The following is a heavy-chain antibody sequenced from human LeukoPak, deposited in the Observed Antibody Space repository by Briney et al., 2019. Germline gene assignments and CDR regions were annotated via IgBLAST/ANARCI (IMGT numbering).Heavy chain of an antibody. Sequence: SETLSLTCTVSGGSISSYYWSWIRHPPGKGLEWIWYIYYSGSTNYNPSLKSRVTISVDTSKNQFSLKLSSVTAADTAVYYCARGNYDFWSGYWFDPWGQGTLVTVSS. D-gene: IGHD3-3*01. J-gene: IGHJ5*02. CDR2: IYYSGST. V-gene: IGHV4-59*01. CDR1: GGSISSYY. CDR3: ARGNYDFWSGYWFDP.